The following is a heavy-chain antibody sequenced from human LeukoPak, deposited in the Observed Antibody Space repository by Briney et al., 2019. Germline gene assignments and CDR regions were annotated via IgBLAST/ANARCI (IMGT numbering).Heavy chain of an antibody. CDR2: IYYSGST. CDR1: GGSISSGGYY. CDR3: ARYARFWSGYFDY. Sequence: SETLSLTCTVSGGSISSGGYYWSWIRQHPGKGLEWIGYIYYSGSTYYNPSLKSRVTISVDTSKNQFSLKLSSVTAADTAVYYCARYARFWSGYFDYWGQGTLVTVSS. V-gene: IGHV4-31*03. D-gene: IGHD3-3*01. J-gene: IGHJ4*02.